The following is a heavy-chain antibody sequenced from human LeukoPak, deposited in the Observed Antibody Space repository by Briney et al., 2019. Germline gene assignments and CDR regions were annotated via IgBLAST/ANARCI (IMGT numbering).Heavy chain of an antibody. Sequence: GGSLRLSCAASGFTFSSYAMHWVRQAPGKGLEWVAVISYDGSNKYYADSVKGRFTISRDNSKNTLYLQTNSLRAEDTAVYYCARDSQSYGSGSYEFDPWGQGTLVTVSS. CDR3: ARDSQSYGSGSYEFDP. J-gene: IGHJ5*02. V-gene: IGHV3-30*04. CDR1: GFTFSSYA. CDR2: ISYDGSNK. D-gene: IGHD3-10*01.